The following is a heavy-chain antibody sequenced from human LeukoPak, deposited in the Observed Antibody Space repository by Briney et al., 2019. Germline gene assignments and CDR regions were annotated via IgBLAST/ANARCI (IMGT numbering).Heavy chain of an antibody. CDR2: ISSSSSTI. CDR3: ARVMSPSHPRDLDPSDY. Sequence: GGSLRLSCAASGFTFSTYSMNWVRQAPGKGLEWVSYISSSSSTIYYADSVKGRFTISRDNAKTSLYLQMNSLRAEDTAVYYCARVMSPSHPRDLDPSDYWGQGTLVTVSS. D-gene: IGHD3/OR15-3a*01. CDR1: GFTFSTYS. V-gene: IGHV3-48*01. J-gene: IGHJ4*02.